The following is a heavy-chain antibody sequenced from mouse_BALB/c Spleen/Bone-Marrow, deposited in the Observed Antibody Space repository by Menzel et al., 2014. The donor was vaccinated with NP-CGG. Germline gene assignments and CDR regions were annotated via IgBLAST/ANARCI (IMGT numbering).Heavy chain of an antibody. CDR3: ARFAY. V-gene: IGHV14-3*02. CDR2: IDPANGNT. CDR1: GFNIKDTY. Sequence: EVKLVESGAELVKPGASVKLSCTASGFNIKDTYMHWVKQRPEQGLGWIGRIDPANGNTKYDPKFQGKATITADTSSNTAYLQLSSLTSEDTAVYYCARFAYWGQGTLVTVSA. J-gene: IGHJ3*01.